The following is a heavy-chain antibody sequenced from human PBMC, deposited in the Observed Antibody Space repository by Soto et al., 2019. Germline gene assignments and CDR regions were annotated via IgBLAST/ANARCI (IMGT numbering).Heavy chain of an antibody. Sequence: PGGPLRLSCATSGFTFSSYSMNWVRQAPGKGLERVSSISSSSSYIYYADSVKGRFTISRDNAKYSLYLQMNSRRAEDTAVYYCGRGSAPLQYYFDYWGQGTLVTVSS. V-gene: IGHV3-21*01. CDR2: ISSSSSYI. CDR1: GFTFSSYS. CDR3: GRGSAPLQYYFDY. D-gene: IGHD2-21*02. J-gene: IGHJ4*02.